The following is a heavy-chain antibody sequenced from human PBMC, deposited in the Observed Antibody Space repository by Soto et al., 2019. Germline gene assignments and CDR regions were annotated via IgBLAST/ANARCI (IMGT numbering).Heavy chain of an antibody. D-gene: IGHD6-13*01. CDR1: GGSISSGGYY. Sequence: QVPLQESGPGLVKPSQTLSLTCTVSGGSISSGGYYWSWIRQHPGKGLEWIGYIYYSGSTYYNPSLKSRVTISVDTSKNQFSLKLSSVTAADTAVYYCARAGGYSSSWYPGFFDYWGQGTLVTVSS. J-gene: IGHJ4*02. V-gene: IGHV4-31*03. CDR2: IYYSGST. CDR3: ARAGGYSSSWYPGFFDY.